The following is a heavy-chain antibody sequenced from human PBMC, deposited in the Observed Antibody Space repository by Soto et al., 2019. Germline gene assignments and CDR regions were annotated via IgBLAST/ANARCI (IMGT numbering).Heavy chain of an antibody. D-gene: IGHD2-2*01. V-gene: IGHV1-3*01. Sequence: QVLLGQSGAEVKKPGASVKVSCKASGYTFTSYAMHWMRQAPGQRLEWMGWINAGNGNTKYSQKFQGRVTITRDTSASTSYMELSSLRSEDTAVYYCARDHKYCSSTCCYEHYYYYMDVWGKGTTVTVSS. CDR3: ARDHKYCSSTCCYEHYYYYMDV. J-gene: IGHJ6*03. CDR2: INAGNGNT. CDR1: GYTFTSYA.